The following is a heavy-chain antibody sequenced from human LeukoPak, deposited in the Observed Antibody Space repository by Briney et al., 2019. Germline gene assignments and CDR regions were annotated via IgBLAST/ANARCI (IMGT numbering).Heavy chain of an antibody. Sequence: GGSLRLSCAASGFTFSSDWMSWVRQAPGKGLEGLANIKQDGSEKYYVDSVNGRFTISRDNAKNSLYLQRNSLRSEDTAVYYCARKVAVGYYSGEDDYWGQGTLVTVSS. V-gene: IGHV3-7*01. CDR3: ARKVAVGYYSGEDDY. J-gene: IGHJ4*02. D-gene: IGHD3-22*01. CDR1: GFTFSSDW. CDR2: IKQDGSEK.